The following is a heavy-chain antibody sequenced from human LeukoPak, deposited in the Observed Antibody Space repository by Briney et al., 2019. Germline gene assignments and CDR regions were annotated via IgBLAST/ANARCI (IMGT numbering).Heavy chain of an antibody. J-gene: IGHJ3*02. CDR2: IYYSGST. V-gene: IGHV4-39*07. Sequence: SETLSLTCTVSGGSISSSSYYWGWIRQPPGKGLEWIGSIYYSGSTYYNPSLKSRVTISVDTSKNQFSLKLSSVTAADTAVYYCARDYRGIGSSLFDNWGQGTMVTVSS. CDR3: ARDYRGIGSSLFDN. D-gene: IGHD6-13*01. CDR1: GGSISSSSYY.